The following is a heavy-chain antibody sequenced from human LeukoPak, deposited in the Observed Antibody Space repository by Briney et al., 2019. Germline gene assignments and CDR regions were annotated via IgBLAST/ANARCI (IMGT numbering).Heavy chain of an antibody. CDR1: GFTFSSYG. V-gene: IGHV3-30*02. Sequence: PGGSLRLSCAASGFTFSSYGMHWVRQAPGKGLEWVAFIRYDGSNKYYADSVKGRFTISRDNSKNTLYLQMNSLRAEDTAVYYCARVSGPTRAKDRFITMIVDLQGVFDYWGQGTLVTVSS. J-gene: IGHJ4*02. D-gene: IGHD3-22*01. CDR2: IRYDGSNK. CDR3: ARVSGPTRAKDRFITMIVDLQGVFDY.